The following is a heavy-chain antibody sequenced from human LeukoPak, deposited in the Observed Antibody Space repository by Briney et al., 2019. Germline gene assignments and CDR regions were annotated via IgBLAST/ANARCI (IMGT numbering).Heavy chain of an antibody. CDR1: GYTFTSYD. Sequence: ASVKVSCKASGYTFTSYDTNWVRQATGQGLEWMGWINPNSGGTNYAQKFQGRVTMTRDTSISTAYMELSRLRSDDTAVYYCARGSRVLWFGEFSYYYYGMDVWGQGTTVTVSS. CDR2: INPNSGGT. CDR3: ARGSRVLWFGEFSYYYYGMDV. V-gene: IGHV1-2*02. J-gene: IGHJ6*02. D-gene: IGHD3-10*01.